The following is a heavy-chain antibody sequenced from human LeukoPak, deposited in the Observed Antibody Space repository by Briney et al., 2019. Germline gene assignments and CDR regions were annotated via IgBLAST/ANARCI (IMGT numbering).Heavy chain of an antibody. J-gene: IGHJ5*02. V-gene: IGHV4-34*01. CDR1: GGSFGGYY. CDR3: ASLYCSRTSCYMDP. Sequence: SETLSLTCAVYGGSFGGYYWSWIRQPPGKGLEWIGEINHSGSTNYNPSLKSRVTISVDTSKNQFSLKLSSVTAADTAVYYCASLYCSRTSCYMDPWGQGTLVTVSS. D-gene: IGHD2-2*02. CDR2: INHSGST.